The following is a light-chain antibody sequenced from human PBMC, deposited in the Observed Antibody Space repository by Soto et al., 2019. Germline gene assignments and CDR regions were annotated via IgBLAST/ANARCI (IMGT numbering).Light chain of an antibody. CDR3: SSYTSSSTPSYV. V-gene: IGLV2-14*01. Sequence: QSVLTQPASVSGSPGQSITISCTGTSIDVGGYSSVSWYQHHPGKAPRLLIYEGTKRPSGVSNRFAGSKSGNTASLTISGLQAEDEADYYCSSYTSSSTPSYVFGTGTKVTV. CDR2: EGT. J-gene: IGLJ1*01. CDR1: SIDVGGYSS.